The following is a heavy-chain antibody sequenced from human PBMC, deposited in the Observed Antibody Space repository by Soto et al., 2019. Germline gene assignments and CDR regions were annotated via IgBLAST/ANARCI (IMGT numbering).Heavy chain of an antibody. Sequence: QVHLVQSGAEVKKPGASVKVSCKGSGYIFTTYGITWVRQAPGQGLEWMGWISAHNGNTNYAQKLQGRVTVTRDTSTRTAYMELRNLSSDATAVYYCARGRYGDYWGQGALVTVSS. CDR2: ISAHNGNT. J-gene: IGHJ4*02. D-gene: IGHD1-1*01. V-gene: IGHV1-18*01. CDR3: ARGRYGDY. CDR1: GYIFTTYG.